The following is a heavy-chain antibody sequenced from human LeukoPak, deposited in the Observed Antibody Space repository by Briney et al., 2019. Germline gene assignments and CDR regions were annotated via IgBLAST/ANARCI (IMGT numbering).Heavy chain of an antibody. CDR2: INHSGST. J-gene: IGHJ4*02. D-gene: IGHD5-12*01. CDR1: GGSFSGYY. CDR3: ATVSWPHDY. Sequence: SETLSLTCAVYGGSFSGYYWSWIRQPPGKGLEWIGEINHSGSTNYNPSLKSRVTISVDTSKNQFSLKLSSVTAADTAVYYCATVSWPHDYWGQGTLVTVSS. V-gene: IGHV4-34*01.